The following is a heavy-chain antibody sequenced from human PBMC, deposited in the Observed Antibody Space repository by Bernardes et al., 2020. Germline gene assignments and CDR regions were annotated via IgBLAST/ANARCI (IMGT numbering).Heavy chain of an antibody. V-gene: IGHV3-7*01. CDR3: ARPGRYCAGDRCSSHFDY. Sequence: GGSLRLSCAASGFIFSNYWMSWVRQAPGKGLEWVASINQDGSERNYVDSVKGRFTMSRNNAKTYLRMSSLRAEDTAVYYCARPGRYCAGDRCSSHFDYWGLGTLVTVSS. CDR1: GFIFSNYW. J-gene: IGHJ4*02. CDR2: INQDGSER. D-gene: IGHD2-21*01.